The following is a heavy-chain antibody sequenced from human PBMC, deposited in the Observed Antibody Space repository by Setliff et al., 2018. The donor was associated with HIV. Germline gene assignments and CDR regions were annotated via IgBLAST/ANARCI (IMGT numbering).Heavy chain of an antibody. CDR3: AGVLSSGYYDGP. CDR2: LYYSGNT. CDR1: GASVNSHY. J-gene: IGHJ5*02. D-gene: IGHD3-22*01. V-gene: IGHV4-59*02. Sequence: SETLSLTCTVSGASVNSHYWAWIRQPPGKGLEWIGSLYYSGNTNHNPSLKSRVTISADTSKNQFSLKLRSVTAADTAVYYCAGVLSSGYYDGPWGQGTLVTVSS.